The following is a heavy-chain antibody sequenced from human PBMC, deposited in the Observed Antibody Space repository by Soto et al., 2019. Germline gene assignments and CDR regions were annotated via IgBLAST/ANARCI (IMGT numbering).Heavy chain of an antibody. CDR2: INPATGAA. CDR3: AGGGGVGVAGSAAFDM. CDR1: GYPVTAYY. D-gene: IGHD3-3*01. Sequence: QLHLVQSGAVVKKPGASVTVSCSASGYPVTAYYMHWVRQAPGRGLEWMGGINPATGAAKYTQTFQGRVTMTRGTSTSTVFMELSGLTSGETAGFYFAGGGGVGVAGSAAFDMWGQGTLVTVSS. J-gene: IGHJ3*02. V-gene: IGHV1-2*02.